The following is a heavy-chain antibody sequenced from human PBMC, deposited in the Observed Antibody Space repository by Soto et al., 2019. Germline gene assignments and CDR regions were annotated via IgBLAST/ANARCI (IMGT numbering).Heavy chain of an antibody. CDR3: ATNHGGYSGYDLWY. Sequence: QVQLQESGPGLVKPSQTLSLTCTVSGGSISSGGYYWSVIRQHPGKGLEWIGYIYYSGSTYYNPSRKSRVTISVDTSKNQFSLKLSSVTAADTAVYYCATNHGGYSGYDLWYWGQGTLVTVSA. V-gene: IGHV4-31*03. J-gene: IGHJ4*02. CDR1: GGSISSGGYY. D-gene: IGHD5-12*01. CDR2: IYYSGST.